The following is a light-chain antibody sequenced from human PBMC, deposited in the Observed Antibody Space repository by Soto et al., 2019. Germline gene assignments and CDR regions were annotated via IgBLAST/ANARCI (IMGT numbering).Light chain of an antibody. CDR2: DAS. Sequence: EIVLTQSPATLSLSPGKRATLSCRASQSVSSYLAWYQQKPGQAPRLLIYDASTRATGIPARFSGSGSGTAFTLTISSLEPEDFAVFYCQQRSNWPPEYTFGQGTKLEIK. CDR1: QSVSSY. V-gene: IGKV3-11*01. J-gene: IGKJ2*01. CDR3: QQRSNWPPEYT.